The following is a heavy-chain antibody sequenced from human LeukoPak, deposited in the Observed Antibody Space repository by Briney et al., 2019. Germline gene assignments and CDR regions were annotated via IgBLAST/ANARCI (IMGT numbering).Heavy chain of an antibody. D-gene: IGHD3-22*01. V-gene: IGHV4-59*01. Sequence: SETLSLTCTVSGGSISSYYWSWIRQPPGKGLEWIGYINYSGSTNYNPSLKSRVTISVDTSKNQFSLKLSSVTAADTAVYYCARGEYYYDSHWFDPWGQGTLVTVSS. CDR3: ARGEYYYDSHWFDP. CDR1: GGSISSYY. CDR2: INYSGST. J-gene: IGHJ5*02.